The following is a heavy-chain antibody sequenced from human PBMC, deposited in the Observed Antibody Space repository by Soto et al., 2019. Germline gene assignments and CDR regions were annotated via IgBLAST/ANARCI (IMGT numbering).Heavy chain of an antibody. CDR2: IYHSGST. CDR1: GYSISSGYY. D-gene: IGHD4-17*01. V-gene: IGHV4-38-2*02. J-gene: IGHJ4*02. Sequence: SETLSLTCTVSGYSISSGYYWGWIRQPPGKGLEWIGSIYHSGSTYYNPSLKSRVTISVDTSKNQFSLKLSSVTAADTAVYYCARETTVTTFDYWGQGTLVTVSS. CDR3: ARETTVTTFDY.